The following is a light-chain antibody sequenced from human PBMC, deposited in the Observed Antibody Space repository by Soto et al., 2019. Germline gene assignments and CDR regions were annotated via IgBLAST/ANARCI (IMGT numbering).Light chain of an antibody. CDR2: DAS. Sequence: DIQMTQSPSTLSAFVGDRVTITCRASQSISYWLAWYQQKPGKAPKLLIYDASGLESGVPSRFSGSGSGTEFTLTISSLQPDDFATYYCQQYNSYSSTFGQGTKVEIK. CDR3: QQYNSYSST. J-gene: IGKJ1*01. CDR1: QSISYW. V-gene: IGKV1-5*01.